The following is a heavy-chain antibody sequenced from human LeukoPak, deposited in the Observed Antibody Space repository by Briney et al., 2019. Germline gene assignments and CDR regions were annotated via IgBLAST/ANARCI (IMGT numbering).Heavy chain of an antibody. Sequence: PGRSLRLSCAASGFTFSSYAMHWVRQAPGKGLEWVSVISSDGTNTYFADSVKGRFTISRDNSRKMLSLQMHSLRPEHTAVYYCARVSIFGVVIPPDYWGQGALVTVSS. CDR3: ARVSIFGVVIPPDY. CDR2: ISSDGTNT. D-gene: IGHD3-3*02. V-gene: IGHV3-30*01. J-gene: IGHJ4*02. CDR1: GFTFSSYA.